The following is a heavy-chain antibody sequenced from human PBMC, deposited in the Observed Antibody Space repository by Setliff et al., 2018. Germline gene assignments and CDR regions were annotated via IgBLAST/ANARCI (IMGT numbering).Heavy chain of an antibody. Sequence: AASVKVSCKVSGYTLTELSMHWVRQAPGKGLEWMGGFDPEDGETIYAQKFQGRVTLTRDTSTRTVYLDLSDLKSEDTAVYYCARDRGESGYDSYYGMDVWGQGTTVTVSS. J-gene: IGHJ6*02. CDR2: FDPEDGET. CDR3: ARDRGESGYDSYYGMDV. D-gene: IGHD5-12*01. CDR1: GYTLTELS. V-gene: IGHV1-24*01.